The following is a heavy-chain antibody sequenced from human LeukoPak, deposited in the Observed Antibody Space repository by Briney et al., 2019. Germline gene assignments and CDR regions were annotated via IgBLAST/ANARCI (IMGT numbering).Heavy chain of an antibody. CDR1: GGSISSYY. CDR3: ARVVSVWANTVGNWFDP. CDR2: IYYSGST. D-gene: IGHD3-16*01. J-gene: IGHJ5*02. V-gene: IGHV4-59*01. Sequence: SETLSLTCTVSGGSISSYYWSWNRQPPGKGLEWIGYIYYSGSTNYNPSLKSRVTISVDTSKNQFSLKLSSVTAADTAVYYCARVVSVWANTVGNWFDPWGQGTLVTVSS.